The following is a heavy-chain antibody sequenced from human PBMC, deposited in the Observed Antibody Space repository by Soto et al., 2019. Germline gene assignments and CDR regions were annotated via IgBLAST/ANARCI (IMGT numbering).Heavy chain of an antibody. V-gene: IGHV4-34*01. J-gene: IGHJ1*01. CDR2: INHSGST. D-gene: IGHD4-17*01. CDR1: GGSFSGYY. Sequence: PSETLSLTCAVYGGSFSGYYWSWIRQPPGKGLEWIGEINHSGSTNYNPSLKSRVTISVDTSKNQFSLKLSSVTAADTAVYYCARARLLGYFQHWGQGTLVTVS. CDR3: ARARLLGYFQH.